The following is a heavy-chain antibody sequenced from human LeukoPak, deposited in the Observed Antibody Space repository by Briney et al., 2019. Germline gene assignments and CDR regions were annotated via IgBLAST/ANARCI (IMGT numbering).Heavy chain of an antibody. CDR3: ARSLGTGTTPVPGVY. V-gene: IGHV1-46*01. CDR1: GYTFTSYY. J-gene: IGHJ4*02. D-gene: IGHD1-7*01. CDR2: INPSGGST. Sequence: ASVKVSCKASGYTFTSYYKHWVRQAPGQGLEWMGIINPSGGSTSYAQKFQGRVTMTRDMSTSTVYMELSSLRSEDTAVYYCARSLGTGTTPVPGVYWGQGTLVTVSS.